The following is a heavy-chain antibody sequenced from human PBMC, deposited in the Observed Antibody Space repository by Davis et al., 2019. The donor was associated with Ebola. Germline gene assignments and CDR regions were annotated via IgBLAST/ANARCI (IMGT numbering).Heavy chain of an antibody. CDR2: FDPEDGET. CDR3: ATANIVGATRPFDY. D-gene: IGHD1-26*01. CDR1: GYTLTELS. Sequence: ASVKVSCKVSGYTLTELSMHRVRQAPGKGLEWMGGFDPEDGETIYAQKFQGRVTMTEDTSTDTAYMELSSLRSEDTAVYYCATANIVGATRPFDYWGQGTLVTVSS. V-gene: IGHV1-24*01. J-gene: IGHJ4*02.